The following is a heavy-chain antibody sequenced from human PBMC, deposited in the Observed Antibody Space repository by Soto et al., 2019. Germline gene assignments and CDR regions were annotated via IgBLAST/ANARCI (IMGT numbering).Heavy chain of an antibody. CDR1: GFTFDDYA. CDR3: ARPDCSGGSCQIDY. Sequence: EVQLVESGGGLVKPGRSLRLSCAASGFTFDDYAMNWVRQAPGKGLEWVSGISWNSGSIGYADYVKGRFTISRDNAKNSLYLQMNSLRAEDTALYYCARPDCSGGSCQIDYWGQGTLVTVSS. J-gene: IGHJ4*02. D-gene: IGHD2-15*01. CDR2: ISWNSGSI. V-gene: IGHV3-9*01.